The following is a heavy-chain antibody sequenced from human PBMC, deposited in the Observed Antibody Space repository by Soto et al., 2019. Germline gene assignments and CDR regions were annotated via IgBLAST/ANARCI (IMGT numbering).Heavy chain of an antibody. V-gene: IGHV3-30*03. J-gene: IGHJ4*02. D-gene: IGHD2-8*02. CDR2: MSHDGSNK. CDR3: ARSGYFDY. Sequence: GGSLRLSCAASGFPFSSYGMHWVRQAPGKGLEWVAVMSHDGSNKYYADSVKGRFTISRDNSKNTLFLQMNSPRAEDTAVYYCARSGYFDYWGQGTLVTVSS. CDR1: GFPFSSYG.